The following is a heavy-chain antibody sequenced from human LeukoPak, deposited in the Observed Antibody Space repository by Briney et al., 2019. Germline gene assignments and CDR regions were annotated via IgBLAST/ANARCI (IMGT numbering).Heavy chain of an antibody. V-gene: IGHV4-30-2*01. D-gene: IGHD6-6*01. J-gene: IGHJ3*02. CDR1: GGSISSGGYS. Sequence: PSQTLSLTCAVFGGSISSGGYSWSWIRQPPGKGLEWIGYIYHSGSTYYNPSLKSRVTISVDRSKNQFSLKLSSVTAADTAVYYCARTSIAARRANVFDIWGQGTMVTVSS. CDR2: IYHSGST. CDR3: ARTSIAARRANVFDI.